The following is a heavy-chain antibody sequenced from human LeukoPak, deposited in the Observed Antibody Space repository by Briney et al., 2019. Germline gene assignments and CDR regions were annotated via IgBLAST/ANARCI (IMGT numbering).Heavy chain of an antibody. Sequence: PSETLSLTCTVSGASISSYYWSWIRQPPGKGLEWIGYIHYSGGTNHNPSLKSRVTISVDTSKNQFSPKLSSVTAADTAVYYCARVTDSRGYYYSDDAFDIWGQGTMVTVSS. J-gene: IGHJ3*02. D-gene: IGHD3-22*01. CDR1: GASISSYY. CDR2: IHYSGGT. V-gene: IGHV4-59*01. CDR3: ARVTDSRGYYYSDDAFDI.